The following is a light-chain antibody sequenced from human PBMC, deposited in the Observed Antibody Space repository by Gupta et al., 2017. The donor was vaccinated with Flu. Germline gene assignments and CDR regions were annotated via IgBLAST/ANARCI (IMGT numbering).Light chain of an antibody. Sequence: IGSNNVNWYQQVPGTAPKLLIYGNSPRPSGVPDRFSGSKSGTSASLAISGLQSEDEADYYCAAWDDSLNGHYVFGTGTKVTAL. CDR2: GNS. CDR3: AAWDDSLNGHYV. CDR1: IGSNN. J-gene: IGLJ1*01. V-gene: IGLV1-44*01.